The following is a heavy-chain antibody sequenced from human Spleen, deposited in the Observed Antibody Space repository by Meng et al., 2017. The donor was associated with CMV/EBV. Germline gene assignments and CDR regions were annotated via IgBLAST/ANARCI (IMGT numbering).Heavy chain of an antibody. Sequence: ESLKISCAASGFTFSDYYMSWIRQAPGKGLEWIGSMLYGGSTLYNPSLKSRVSISIDVSKNQFSLSLSSMTAADTAVYYCARVWGGDNWFDPWGQGILVTVSS. CDR1: GFTFSDYY. J-gene: IGHJ5*02. D-gene: IGHD3-16*01. CDR2: MLYGGST. CDR3: ARVWGGDNWFDP. V-gene: IGHV4-59*12.